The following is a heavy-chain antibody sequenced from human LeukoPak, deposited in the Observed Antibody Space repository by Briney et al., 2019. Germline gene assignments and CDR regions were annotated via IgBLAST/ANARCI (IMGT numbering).Heavy chain of an antibody. Sequence: GGSLRLSCAASGFTFDDYAMHWVRQAPGKGLEWVSGISWNSGSIGYADSVKGRFTISRDNAKNSLYLQMNSLRAEDTAVYYCARVAYYYDSSGYLPNFDYWGQGTLVTVSS. D-gene: IGHD3-22*01. CDR3: ARVAYYYDSSGYLPNFDY. CDR2: ISWNSGSI. CDR1: GFTFDDYA. J-gene: IGHJ4*02. V-gene: IGHV3-9*01.